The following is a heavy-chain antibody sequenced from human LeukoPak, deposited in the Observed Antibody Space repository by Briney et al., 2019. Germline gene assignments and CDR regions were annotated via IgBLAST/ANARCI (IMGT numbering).Heavy chain of an antibody. CDR3: ARDDTIAAAFDY. CDR1: DGSISSNY. Sequence: PSETLSLTCTVSDGSISSNYWSWIRQPAGKGLEWIGRLYPSGSTHYNPSLKSRVTMSVDTSKNQFSLRLNSVTAADTAAYYCARDDTIAAAFDYWGQGTLVTVSS. D-gene: IGHD6-13*01. J-gene: IGHJ4*02. CDR2: LYPSGST. V-gene: IGHV4-4*07.